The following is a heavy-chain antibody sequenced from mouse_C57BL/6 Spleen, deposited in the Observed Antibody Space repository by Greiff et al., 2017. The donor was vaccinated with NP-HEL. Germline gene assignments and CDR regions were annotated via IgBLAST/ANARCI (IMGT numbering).Heavy chain of an antibody. D-gene: IGHD1-1*01. CDR3: ASTTVVKRYYFDY. CDR1: GYAFSSSW. CDR2: IYPGDGDT. V-gene: IGHV1-82*01. J-gene: IGHJ2*01. Sequence: VQLQQSGPELVKPGASVKISCKASGYAFSSSWMNWVKQRPGKGLEWIGRIYPGDGDTNYNGKFKGKATLTADKSSSTAYMQLSSLTSEDSAVYFWASTTVVKRYYFDYWGQGTTLTVSS.